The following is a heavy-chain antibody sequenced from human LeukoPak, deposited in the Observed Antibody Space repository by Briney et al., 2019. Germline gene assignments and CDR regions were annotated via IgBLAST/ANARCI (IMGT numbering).Heavy chain of an antibody. J-gene: IGHJ4*02. V-gene: IGHV3-23*01. CDR2: ISNSGDAT. CDR3: ARVHSSSWPSFDQ. Sequence: XVSTISNSGDATYYADSVKGRFTISRDNAKNTLYLQMNSLRAEDTAIYYCARVHSSSWPSFDQWGQGTLVTVSS. D-gene: IGHD6-13*01.